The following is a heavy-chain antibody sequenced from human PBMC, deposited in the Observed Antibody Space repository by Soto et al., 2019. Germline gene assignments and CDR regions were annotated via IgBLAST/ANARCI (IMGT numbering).Heavy chain of an antibody. CDR2: INAGNGDT. CDR3: AAVDMGDY. D-gene: IGHD5-12*01. J-gene: IGHJ4*02. V-gene: IGHV1-3*01. Sequence: QVQLVQSGAEVKKPGASVKVSCKASGYTFTTYAMHWVRQVPGQRPEWMGWINAGNGDTKYVQRFQDRVTFTRDTTASTAYMEVSSLRDEDTAGYYCAAVDMGDYWGQGTLVTVSS. CDR1: GYTFTTYA.